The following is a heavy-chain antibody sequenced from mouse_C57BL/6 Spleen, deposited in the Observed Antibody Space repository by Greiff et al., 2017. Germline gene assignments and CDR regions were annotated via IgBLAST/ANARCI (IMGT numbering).Heavy chain of an antibody. V-gene: IGHV5-9-1*02. D-gene: IGHD2-3*01. J-gene: IGHJ4*01. Sequence: EVKLVESGEGLVKPGGSLKLSCAASGFTFSSYAMSWVRQTPEKRLEWVAYISSGGDYIYYADTVKGRFTISRDNARNTLYLQMSSLKSEDTAMYYCTREDDGYYYAMDYWGQGTSVTVSS. CDR3: TREDDGYYYAMDY. CDR1: GFTFSSYA. CDR2: ISSGGDYI.